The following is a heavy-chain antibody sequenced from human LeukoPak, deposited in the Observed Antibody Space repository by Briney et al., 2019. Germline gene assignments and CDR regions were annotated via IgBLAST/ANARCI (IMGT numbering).Heavy chain of an antibody. D-gene: IGHD4-17*01. J-gene: IGHJ4*02. CDR1: GFSVSSNY. CDR2: IYSGGTT. Sequence: GSLRLSCAASGFSVSSNYMNWVRQAPVKGLEWVSIIYSGGTTYYADSVKGRFTISRDNSKNTLYLQMNSLRAEDTAVYYCARVLWNGDYPRFDYWGQGTLVTVSS. V-gene: IGHV3-53*01. CDR3: ARVLWNGDYPRFDY.